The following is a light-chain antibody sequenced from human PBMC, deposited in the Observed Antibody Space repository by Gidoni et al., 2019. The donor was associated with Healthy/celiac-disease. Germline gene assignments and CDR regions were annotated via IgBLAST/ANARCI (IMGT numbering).Light chain of an antibody. CDR1: QRVSSN. J-gene: IGKJ1*01. CDR2: DAS. V-gene: IGKV3-15*01. Sequence: EIVMTQSPATPSVSPGERATLSCRASQRVSSNLAWYQQKLGQAPRLLIYDASTRAAGIPARFSGSGSGTEFTLTISSLQSEDFAVYYCQQYNNWPPGTFGQGTKVEIK. CDR3: QQYNNWPPGT.